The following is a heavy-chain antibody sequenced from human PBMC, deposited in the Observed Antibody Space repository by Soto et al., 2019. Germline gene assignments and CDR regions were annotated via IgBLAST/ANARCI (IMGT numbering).Heavy chain of an antibody. D-gene: IGHD2-15*01. CDR2: INPDNGNT. CDR1: GYTFTRYT. V-gene: IGHV1-3*01. Sequence: ASVKVSCKASGYTFTRYTMNWARQAPGQRLEWMGWINPDNGNTKSSQKFQDRVIITRDTSASTAYMDLSSLRSEGTAVYYCARGIATGQLDPWGQGTLVTVSS. CDR3: ARGIATGQLDP. J-gene: IGHJ5*02.